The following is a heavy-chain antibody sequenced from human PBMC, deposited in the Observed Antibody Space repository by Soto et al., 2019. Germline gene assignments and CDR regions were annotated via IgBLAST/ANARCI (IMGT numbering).Heavy chain of an antibody. CDR3: ARGVVVPAAIERRNWFDP. Sequence: ASVKVSCKASGGTFSSYAISWVRQAPGQGLEWMGRIIPILGIANYAQKFQGRVTITADKSTSTAYMELSSLRSEDTAVYYCARGVVVPAAIERRNWFDPWGQGTVVTVSS. J-gene: IGHJ5*02. V-gene: IGHV1-69*04. CDR2: IIPILGIA. D-gene: IGHD2-2*01. CDR1: GGTFSSYA.